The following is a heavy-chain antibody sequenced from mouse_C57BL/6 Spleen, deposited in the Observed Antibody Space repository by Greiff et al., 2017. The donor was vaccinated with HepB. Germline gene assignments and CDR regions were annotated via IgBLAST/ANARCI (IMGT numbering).Heavy chain of an antibody. CDR1: GFTFSSYA. J-gene: IGHJ3*01. Sequence: EVKLQESGGGLVKPGGSLKLSCAASGFTFSSYAMSWVRQTPEKRLEWVATISDGGSYTYYPDNVKGRFTISRDNAKNNLYLQMSHLKSEDTAMYYCARRDYDGALFAYWGQGTLVTVSA. D-gene: IGHD2-4*01. CDR3: ARRDYDGALFAY. V-gene: IGHV5-4*03. CDR2: ISDGGSYT.